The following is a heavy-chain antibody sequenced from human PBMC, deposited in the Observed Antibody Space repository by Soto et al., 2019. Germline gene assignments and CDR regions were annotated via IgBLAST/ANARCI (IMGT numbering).Heavy chain of an antibody. V-gene: IGHV3-15*01. Sequence: GGSLRLSCAASGFTFSNAWMSWVRQAPGKGLEWVGRIKSKTDGGTTDYAAPVKGRFTISRDDSKNTLYLQMNSLKTEDTAVYYCTTVGEQQLVSSAYYYYYYMDVWGKGTTVTVSS. CDR2: IKSKTDGGTT. CDR1: GFTFSNAW. D-gene: IGHD6-13*01. CDR3: TTVGEQQLVSSAYYYYYYMDV. J-gene: IGHJ6*03.